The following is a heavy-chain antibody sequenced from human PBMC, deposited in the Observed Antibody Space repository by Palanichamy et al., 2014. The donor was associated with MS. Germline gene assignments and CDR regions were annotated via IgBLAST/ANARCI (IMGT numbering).Heavy chain of an antibody. CDR3: ARDHSSTGGIDV. CDR2: INQAGSAK. D-gene: IGHD6-13*01. Sequence: EVQLVESGGGLVQPGGSLRLSCEASGFTLSXFWMNWVRQAPGKGLEWVGNINQAGSAKHYADSVKGRFSISRDNAKNSVYLQMTSLRAEDTAVYYCARDHSSTGGIDVWGQGTTVTVSS. V-gene: IGHV3-7*03. J-gene: IGHJ6*02. CDR1: GFTLSXFW.